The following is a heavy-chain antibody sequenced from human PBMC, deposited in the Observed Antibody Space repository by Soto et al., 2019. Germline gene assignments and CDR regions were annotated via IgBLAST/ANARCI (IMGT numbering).Heavy chain of an antibody. CDR2: IWYDGSNK. J-gene: IGHJ4*02. Sequence: GGSLRLSCAASGFTFSSYGMHWVRQDPGKGLEWVAVIWYDGSNKYYADSVKGRFTISRDNSKNTLYLQMNSLRAEDTAVYYCARDHGDSSGYYYDFDYWGQGTLVTVSS. V-gene: IGHV3-33*01. D-gene: IGHD3-22*01. CDR1: GFTFSSYG. CDR3: ARDHGDSSGYYYDFDY.